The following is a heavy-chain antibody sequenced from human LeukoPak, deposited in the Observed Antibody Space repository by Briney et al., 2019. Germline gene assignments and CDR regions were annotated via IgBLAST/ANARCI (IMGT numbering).Heavy chain of an antibody. CDR2: INPAGGT. CDR3: ARDLGWSSSH. D-gene: IGHD6-6*01. J-gene: IGHJ4*02. V-gene: IGHV1-2*02. CDR1: GYTFTGHY. Sequence: GASVKVSCKASGYTFTGHYMNWVRLAPGQRLEWMGWINPAGGTTYAQRCEDRVTMTRDTSINTAYMGLSGLRSDDTAVYYCARDLGWSSSHWGQGTLVTVSS.